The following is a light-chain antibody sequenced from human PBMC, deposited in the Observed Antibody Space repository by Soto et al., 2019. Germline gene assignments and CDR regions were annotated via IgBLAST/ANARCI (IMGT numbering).Light chain of an antibody. CDR2: GAS. Sequence: EIVLTQSPGTLSLSPGERATLSCRASQSVSSSDLAWYQQKPGQAPRLLIYGASSRATGIPNRFSGSGYVTDFTLTIHGLEPEDYAAYHCQRHGATFGQGTKVELK. J-gene: IGKJ1*01. V-gene: IGKV3-20*01. CDR1: QSVSSSD. CDR3: QRHGAT.